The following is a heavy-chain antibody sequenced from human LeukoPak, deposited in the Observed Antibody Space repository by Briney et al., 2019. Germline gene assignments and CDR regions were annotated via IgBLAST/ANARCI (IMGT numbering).Heavy chain of an antibody. V-gene: IGHV4-4*07. CDR3: ARGGLEYSSSSGYYFYYYYMDV. D-gene: IGHD6-6*01. Sequence: SETLSLTCTVSGGSISNYYWSWIRQPAGRGLEWIGRIYNSGRTKYIPSLKSRVTMSVDTSKNQFSLSLTSVTAADTAVYYCARGGLEYSSSSGYYFYYYYMDVWGKGTTVTVSS. CDR2: IYNSGRT. J-gene: IGHJ6*03. CDR1: GGSISNYY.